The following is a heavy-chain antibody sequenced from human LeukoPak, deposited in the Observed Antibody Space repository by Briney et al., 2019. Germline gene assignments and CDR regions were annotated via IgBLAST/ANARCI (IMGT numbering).Heavy chain of an antibody. CDR1: GFTFDDYA. D-gene: IGHD3-22*01. Sequence: GGSLRLSCVASGFTFDDYAMSWVRQAPGKGLEWVSGINWNGDNTVYADSVKGRFIISRDNAKNSLYLQMNSLGAEDTAFYYCASDRRSDSSGYAFDIWGQGTMVTVSS. CDR3: ASDRRSDSSGYAFDI. V-gene: IGHV3-20*04. J-gene: IGHJ3*02. CDR2: INWNGDNT.